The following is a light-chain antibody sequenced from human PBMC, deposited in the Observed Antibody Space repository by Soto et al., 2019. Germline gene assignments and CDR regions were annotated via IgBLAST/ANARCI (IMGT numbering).Light chain of an antibody. CDR2: AAS. Sequence: IVMTQSPATLSVSPGERATLSCRASQSVSSNYLAWYQQKPGQAPRLLIYAASTRATGIPDRFSGSGSGTDFTLTISRLDPEDLAVYYCQQYGSSLPWTFGQGTKVDI. CDR3: QQYGSSLPWT. J-gene: IGKJ1*01. CDR1: QSVSSNY. V-gene: IGKV3-20*01.